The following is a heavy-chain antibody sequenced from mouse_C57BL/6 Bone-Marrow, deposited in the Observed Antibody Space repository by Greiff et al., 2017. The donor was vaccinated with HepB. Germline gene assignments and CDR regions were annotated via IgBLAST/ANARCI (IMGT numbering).Heavy chain of an antibody. CDR3: AREDYGNPPWFAY. CDR1: GYTFTSYW. CDR2: IYPGSGST. Sequence: QVQLQQPGAELVKPGASVKMSCKASGYTFTSYWLTWVKQRPGQGLEWIGDIYPGSGSTNYNEKFKSKATLTVDTSSSTAYMQLSSLTSEDSAVYYCAREDYGNPPWFAYWGQGTLVTVSA. J-gene: IGHJ3*01. V-gene: IGHV1-55*01. D-gene: IGHD2-1*01.